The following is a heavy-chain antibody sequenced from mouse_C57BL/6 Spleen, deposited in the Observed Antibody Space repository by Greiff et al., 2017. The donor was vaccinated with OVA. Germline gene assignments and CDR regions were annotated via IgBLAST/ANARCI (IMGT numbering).Heavy chain of an antibody. D-gene: IGHD1-1*01. Sequence: VQLQQSGAELVKPGASVKLSCKASGYTFTSYWMQWVKQRPGQGLEWIGEIDPSDSYTNYNQKFKGKATLTVDTSSSTAYMQLSSLPSEDSAVYYCARPTHSYYGSSLYFDYWGQGTTLTVSS. CDR1: GYTFTSYW. V-gene: IGHV1-50*01. J-gene: IGHJ2*01. CDR3: ARPTHSYYGSSLYFDY. CDR2: IDPSDSYT.